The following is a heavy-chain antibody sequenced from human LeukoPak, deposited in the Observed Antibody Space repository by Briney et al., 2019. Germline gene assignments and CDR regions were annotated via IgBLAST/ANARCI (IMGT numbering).Heavy chain of an antibody. V-gene: IGHV1-69*06. CDR2: IIPIFGTA. CDR1: GGTFSSYA. J-gene: IGHJ4*02. D-gene: IGHD2-8*01. Sequence: ASVKLSCKASGGTFSSYAISWVRQAPGQGLEWMGGIIPIFGTANYAQKFQGRVTTTADKSTSTAYMELSSLRSEDTAVYYCARVYCTNGVCYSSYWGQGTLVTVSS. CDR3: ARVYCTNGVCYSSY.